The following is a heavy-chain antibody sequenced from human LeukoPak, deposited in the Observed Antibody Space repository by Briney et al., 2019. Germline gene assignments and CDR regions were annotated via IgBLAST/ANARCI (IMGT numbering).Heavy chain of an antibody. J-gene: IGHJ4*02. CDR1: GGSISSGGYY. CDR3: ARGVDSGSYYFDY. CDR2: IYHSGST. D-gene: IGHD1-26*01. Sequence: SQTMSLTCTVSGGSISSGGYYWSWIRQPPGKGLEWIGYIYHSGSTYYNPSLKSRVTISVDRSKNQFSLKLGSVTAADTAVYYCARGVDSGSYYFDYWGQGTLVTVSS. V-gene: IGHV4-30-2*01.